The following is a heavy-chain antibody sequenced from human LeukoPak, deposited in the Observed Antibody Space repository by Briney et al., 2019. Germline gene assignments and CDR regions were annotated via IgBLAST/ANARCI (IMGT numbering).Heavy chain of an antibody. J-gene: IGHJ6*03. CDR3: ARVPPSGDYGSGSYHPAVAAYYYYMDV. V-gene: IGHV1-69*01. CDR1: VGTFSSYA. D-gene: IGHD3-10*01. Sequence: GSSVKVSCKASVGTFSSYAISWVRQAPGQGLEWMGGIIPIFGTANYAQKFQGRVKITADESPSTAYMELSSLRSEDTAVYYCARVPPSGDYGSGSYHPAVAAYYYYMDVWSKGTTVTVSS. CDR2: IIPIFGTA.